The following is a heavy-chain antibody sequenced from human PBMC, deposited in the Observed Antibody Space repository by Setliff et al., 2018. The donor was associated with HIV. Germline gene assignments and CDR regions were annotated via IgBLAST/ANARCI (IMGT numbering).Heavy chain of an antibody. CDR3: ARGSCSGCYLSDY. D-gene: IGHD6-19*01. CDR1: GFIFSSYA. CDR2: MSYDGNNK. J-gene: IGHJ4*02. Sequence: GSLRLSCAASGFIFSSYAMHWVRQAPGKGLEWVAVMSYDGNNKYYADSVKGRVTITRDTSANTAYMELSSLRSEDTAVYYCARGSCSGCYLSDYWGLGTLVTVSS. V-gene: IGHV3-30*15.